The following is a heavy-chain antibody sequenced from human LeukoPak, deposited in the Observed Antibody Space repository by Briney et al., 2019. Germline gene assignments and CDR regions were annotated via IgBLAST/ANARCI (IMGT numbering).Heavy chain of an antibody. D-gene: IGHD3-3*01. V-gene: IGHV4-30-2*01. Sequence: SETLSLTCAVSGGSISSGGYSWSWIRQPPGKGLEWIGYIYHSGSTYYNPSLKSRVTISVDRSKNQFSLKLSPVTAADTAVYYCARTTADYDFWSGYSLNGFDYWGQGTLVTVSS. CDR1: GGSISSGGYS. CDR3: ARTTADYDFWSGYSLNGFDY. J-gene: IGHJ4*02. CDR2: IYHSGST.